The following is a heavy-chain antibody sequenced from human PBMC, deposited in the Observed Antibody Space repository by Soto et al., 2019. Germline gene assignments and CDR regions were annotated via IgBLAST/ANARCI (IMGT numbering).Heavy chain of an antibody. D-gene: IGHD1-7*01. CDR3: ARHGEWNYVLPYYYYGMDV. J-gene: IGHJ6*02. V-gene: IGHV5-51*01. Sequence: PGESVKISCXGSGYSFTSYWIGWVRQMPGKGLEWMGIIYPGGSDTRYSPSFQGQATISADKSISTAYLQWSSLKASDTAMYYCARHGEWNYVLPYYYYGMDVWGQGTTVTVSS. CDR1: GYSFTSYW. CDR2: IYPGGSDT.